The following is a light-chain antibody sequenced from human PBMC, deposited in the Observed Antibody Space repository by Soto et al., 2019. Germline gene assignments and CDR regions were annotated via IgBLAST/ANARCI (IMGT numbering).Light chain of an antibody. V-gene: IGLV2-14*01. CDR3: TSYTHSSTVV. J-gene: IGLJ2*01. CDR2: EVS. CDR1: SSDVGGYNY. Sequence: QSVLTQPASVSGSPGQSITISCTGTSSDVGGYNYVSWYQQHPGKAPKLMIYEVSNRPSGVSNRFSGSKSGNTASLTISGRQAEDEADYYCTSYTHSSTVVFGGGTKLPV.